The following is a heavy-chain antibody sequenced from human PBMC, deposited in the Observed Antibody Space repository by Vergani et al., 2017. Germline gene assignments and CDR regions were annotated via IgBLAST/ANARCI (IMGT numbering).Heavy chain of an antibody. Sequence: QVQLVESGGGVVQPGRSLRLSCAASGFTFSSYGMHWVHQAPGKGLEWVAVISYDGSNKYYADSVKGRFTISRDNSKNTLYLQMNSLRAEDTAVYYCAKGETLLDIVATTPPLDYWGQGTLVTVSS. CDR2: ISYDGSNK. CDR1: GFTFSSYG. D-gene: IGHD5-12*01. CDR3: AKGETLLDIVATTPPLDY. J-gene: IGHJ4*02. V-gene: IGHV3-30*18.